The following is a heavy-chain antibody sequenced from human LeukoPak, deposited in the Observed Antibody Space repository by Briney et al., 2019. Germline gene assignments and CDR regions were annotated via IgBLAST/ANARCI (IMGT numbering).Heavy chain of an antibody. CDR3: ARDRVSGFPDY. D-gene: IGHD5-12*01. CDR2: ISYDGSNK. V-gene: IGHV3-30-3*01. Sequence: PGRSLRLSCAASGFTFSSYAMHWVRQAPGKGLEWVAVISYDGSNKYYADSVKGRFTISRDNSKNTLYLQMNSLRAEDTAVYYCARDRVSGFPDYWGQGTLVTVSS. CDR1: GFTFSSYA. J-gene: IGHJ4*02.